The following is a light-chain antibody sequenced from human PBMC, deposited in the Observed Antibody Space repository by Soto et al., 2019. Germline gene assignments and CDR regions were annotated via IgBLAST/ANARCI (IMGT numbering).Light chain of an antibody. CDR3: HHFGSSPET. CDR1: QSVSSN. CDR2: GAS. V-gene: IGKV3-15*01. Sequence: EIVMTQSLATLSVSPGERATLSCRASQSVSSNLAWYQQKPGQAPRLLIYGASTRATGIPARFSGSGSGTDFTLTISTLEPDDFAVYYCHHFGSSPETFGQGTKVDI. J-gene: IGKJ1*01.